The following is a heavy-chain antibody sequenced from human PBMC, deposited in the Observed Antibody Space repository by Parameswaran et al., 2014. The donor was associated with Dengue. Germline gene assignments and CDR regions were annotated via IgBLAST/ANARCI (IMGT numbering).Heavy chain of an antibody. J-gene: IGHJ4*02. CDR2: INPSGGST. Sequence: WVRQAPGQGLEWMGIINPSGGSTSYAQKFQGRVTMTRDTSTSTVYMELSSLRSEDTAVYYCARGAGELDYWGQGTLVTVSS. D-gene: IGHD4/OR15-4a*01. CDR3: ARGAGELDY. V-gene: IGHV1-46*01.